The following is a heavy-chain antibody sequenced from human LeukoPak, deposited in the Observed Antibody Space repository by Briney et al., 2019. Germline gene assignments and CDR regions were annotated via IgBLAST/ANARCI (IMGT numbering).Heavy chain of an antibody. CDR3: ARRTTAAWVENWFDP. CDR1: GGSISSSSYY. CDR2: IYYSGST. Sequence: SETLSLTCTVSGGSISSSSYYWGWIRQPPGKGLEWIGSIYYSGSTYYNPSLKSRVTISVDTSKNQFSLKLSSVTAADTAVYYCARRTTAAWVENWFDPWGQGTLVTVSS. D-gene: IGHD6-13*01. J-gene: IGHJ5*02. V-gene: IGHV4-39*01.